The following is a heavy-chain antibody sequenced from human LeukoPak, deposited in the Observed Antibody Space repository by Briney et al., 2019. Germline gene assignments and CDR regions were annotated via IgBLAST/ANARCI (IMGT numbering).Heavy chain of an antibody. CDR2: SSSSNTI. D-gene: IGHD3-10*01. V-gene: IGHV3-69-1*01. J-gene: IGHJ4*02. CDR3: ARKSGGY. Sequence: TFSSSSNTIYYADSAKGRFTISRDNAKNSLYLQMNSLRAEDTAVYYCARKSGGYWGQGTLVTVSS.